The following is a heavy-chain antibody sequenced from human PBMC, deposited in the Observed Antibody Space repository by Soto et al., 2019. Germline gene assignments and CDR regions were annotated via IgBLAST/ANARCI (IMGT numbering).Heavy chain of an antibody. D-gene: IGHD2-2*01. V-gene: IGHV3-30-3*01. CDR2: ISYDGSNK. Sequence: VGSLRVSCAASGFTFSSYAMHWVRQAPGKGLEWVAVISYDGSNKYYADSVKGRFTISRDNSKNTLYLQMNSLRAEDTAVYYCARDRVHCSSTSCYPGRYGMDVWGQGTTVTAP. J-gene: IGHJ6*02. CDR1: GFTFSSYA. CDR3: ARDRVHCSSTSCYPGRYGMDV.